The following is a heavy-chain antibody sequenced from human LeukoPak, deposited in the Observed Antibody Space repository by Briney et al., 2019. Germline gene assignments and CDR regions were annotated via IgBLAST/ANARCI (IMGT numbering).Heavy chain of an antibody. CDR2: ISWNSGSI. V-gene: IGHV3-9*01. D-gene: IGHD6-19*01. Sequence: GRSLRLSCAASGFTFDDYAMHWVRQAPGKGLEWVSGISWNSGSIGYADSVKGRFTISRDNAKNSLYLQMNSLRAEDTALYYCAKDTEKYSSGWFFDYWGQGTLVTVSS. J-gene: IGHJ4*02. CDR1: GFTFDDYA. CDR3: AKDTEKYSSGWFFDY.